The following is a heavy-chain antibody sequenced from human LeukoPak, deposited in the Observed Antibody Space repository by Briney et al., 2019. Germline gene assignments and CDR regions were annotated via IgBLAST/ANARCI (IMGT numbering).Heavy chain of an antibody. Sequence: GGSLRLSCAASGFTFNNYAMNWVRQAPGKGLEWVSTLSASSGSTYYADSVNGRLTISSDNSRNTLYLQMDSLRAEDTAVYYCAKGFGTYSSGYYFFDHWGQGALVTVSS. CDR1: GFTFNNYA. CDR2: LSASSGST. CDR3: AKGFGTYSSGYYFFDH. V-gene: IGHV3-23*01. J-gene: IGHJ4*02. D-gene: IGHD6-19*01.